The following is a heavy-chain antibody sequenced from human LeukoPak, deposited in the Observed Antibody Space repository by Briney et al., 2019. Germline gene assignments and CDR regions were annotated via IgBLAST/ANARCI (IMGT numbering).Heavy chain of an antibody. Sequence: SETLSLTCSVSGGSISNYFWTWIRQPPGKGLEWIGYIYSSGSTYYNPSLKSRVTISVDTSKNRFSLKLSTVTAADTAVYYCARRPTGDPKFDYWGQGTLDPVSS. CDR3: ARRPTGDPKFDY. D-gene: IGHD7-27*01. J-gene: IGHJ4*02. CDR1: GGSISNYF. V-gene: IGHV4-59*08. CDR2: IYSSGST.